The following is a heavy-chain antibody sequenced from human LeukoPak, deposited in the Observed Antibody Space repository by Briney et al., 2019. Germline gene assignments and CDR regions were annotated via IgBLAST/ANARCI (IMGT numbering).Heavy chain of an antibody. V-gene: IGHV1-2*02. Sequence: PGASVKVSCKASGYTFTGYYMHWVRQAPGQGLEWMGWINPNSGGTNYAQKFQGRVTMTRDTSLSTAYMELSRLRSDDTAVYFCAREGGGHCTGGRCYGVDKWGQGALVTVSS. CDR3: AREGGGHCTGGRCYGVDK. D-gene: IGHD2-15*01. J-gene: IGHJ4*02. CDR1: GYTFTGYY. CDR2: INPNSGGT.